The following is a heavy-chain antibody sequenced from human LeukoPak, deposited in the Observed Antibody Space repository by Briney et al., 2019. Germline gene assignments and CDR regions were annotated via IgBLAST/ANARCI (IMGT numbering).Heavy chain of an antibody. Sequence: PGGSLRLSCAASGFPISTNGMSWVRQAPGKGLEWVSGIVGGDGGTYYADSVKGRFIISRDNSKNTLYVQMNSLRAEDTAVYYCAKRYYGSGSVPGAFDIWGQGTMVTVSS. J-gene: IGHJ3*02. CDR3: AKRYYGSGSVPGAFDI. CDR1: GFPISTNG. V-gene: IGHV3-23*01. D-gene: IGHD3-10*01. CDR2: IVGGDGGT.